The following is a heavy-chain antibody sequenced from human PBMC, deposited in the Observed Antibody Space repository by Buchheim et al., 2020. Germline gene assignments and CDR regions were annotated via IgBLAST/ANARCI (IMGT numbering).Heavy chain of an antibody. CDR1: GGSISSYY. D-gene: IGHD3-22*01. V-gene: IGHV4-59*01. CDR3: ARVLTRSSGYYREAWFDP. CDR2: IYYSGST. J-gene: IGHJ5*02. Sequence: QVQLQESGPGLVKPSETLSLTCTVSGGSISSYYWSWIRQPPGKGLEWIGYIYYSGSTNYNPSLKSRVTISVDTSKNQFSLNLSSVTAADTAVYYCARVLTRSSGYYREAWFDPWGQGTL.